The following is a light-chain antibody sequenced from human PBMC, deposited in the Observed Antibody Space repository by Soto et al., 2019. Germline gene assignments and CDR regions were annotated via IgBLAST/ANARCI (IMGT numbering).Light chain of an antibody. CDR3: QQYGGSPWT. CDR1: QSVSSNY. CDR2: GAS. V-gene: IGKV3-20*01. J-gene: IGKJ1*01. Sequence: EIVLTQSPGTLSLSPGERATLSCRASQSVSSNYLAWYQQKPGQAPRLLIYGASNRATGIPDRFSGSGSGTDFTLTISRLEPDDFAVYYCQQYGGSPWTFGQGTKVEIK.